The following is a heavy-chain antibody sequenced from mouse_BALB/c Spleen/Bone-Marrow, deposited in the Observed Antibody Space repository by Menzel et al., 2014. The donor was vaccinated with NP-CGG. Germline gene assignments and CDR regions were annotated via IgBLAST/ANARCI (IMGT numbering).Heavy chain of an antibody. CDR3: ASYYCGSGLFEY. CDR2: IDPANGNT. D-gene: IGHD1-1*01. V-gene: IGHV14-3*02. Sequence: VQLQQSGAELVKPGASVKLSCTASGFNIXDTYMHWVQQRPEQGLEWIGRIDPANGNTKYDPKFQGKATITADTSSNTAYLQLSILTSADTAVYYCASYYCGSGLFEYWGQGTLVTVSA. CDR1: GFNIXDTY. J-gene: IGHJ3*01.